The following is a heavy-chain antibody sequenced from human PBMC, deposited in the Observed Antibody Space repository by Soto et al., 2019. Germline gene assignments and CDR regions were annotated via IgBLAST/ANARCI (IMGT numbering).Heavy chain of an antibody. CDR1: GYTFTGYY. CDR3: ARDGYYYGSGSSPGYYYMDV. Sequence: GASVKVSCKASGYTFTGYYMHWVRQAPGQGLEWMGWINPNSGGTNYAQKFQGWVTMTRDTSISTAYMELSRLRSDDTAVYYCARDGYYYGSGSSPGYYYMDVWGKGTTVTVSS. D-gene: IGHD3-10*01. V-gene: IGHV1-2*04. CDR2: INPNSGGT. J-gene: IGHJ6*03.